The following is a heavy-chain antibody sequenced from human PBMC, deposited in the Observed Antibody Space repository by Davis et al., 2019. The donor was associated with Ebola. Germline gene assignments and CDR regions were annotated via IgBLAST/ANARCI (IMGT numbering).Heavy chain of an antibody. J-gene: IGHJ3*02. Sequence: HTGGSLRLSCAASGFTFISYWIHWVRQAPGKGLVWVSRINTDGSSTSYADSVKGRFTISRDNAKNSLFLQMDSLRSDDTAVYYCAADCGGDCCQPDAFEIWGQGTMVTVSS. CDR1: GFTFISYW. V-gene: IGHV3-74*01. D-gene: IGHD2-21*02. CDR3: AADCGGDCCQPDAFEI. CDR2: INTDGSST.